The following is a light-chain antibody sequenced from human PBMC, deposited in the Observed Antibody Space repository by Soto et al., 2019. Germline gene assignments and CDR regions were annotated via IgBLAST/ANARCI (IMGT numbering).Light chain of an antibody. CDR1: SSDVGGYND. CDR2: EVS. Sequence: QSALTQPPSASGSPGQSVTISCTGTSSDVGGYNDVSGLQQQPGKAPKLMMYEVSKRPSGVPDRFSGSRSGNTACLTVSGLQAEDEDDYYCRSYAGSKKLVVLGGGTKVTVL. CDR3: RSYAGSKKLVV. V-gene: IGLV2-8*01. J-gene: IGLJ2*01.